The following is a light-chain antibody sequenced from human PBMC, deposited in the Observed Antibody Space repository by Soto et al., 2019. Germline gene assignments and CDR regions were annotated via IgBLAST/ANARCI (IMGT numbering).Light chain of an antibody. CDR1: SSDVGGYNY. CDR2: EVS. J-gene: IGLJ1*01. Sequence: QSALTQPASVSGSPGQSITISCTGTSSDVGGYNYVSWYQQHPGKAPKLMIYEVSNRPSGVPNRFSGSKSGNTASLTISGLQAEDEADYYCSSYKSSSTYVFGTGTKVTVL. CDR3: SSYKSSSTYV. V-gene: IGLV2-14*01.